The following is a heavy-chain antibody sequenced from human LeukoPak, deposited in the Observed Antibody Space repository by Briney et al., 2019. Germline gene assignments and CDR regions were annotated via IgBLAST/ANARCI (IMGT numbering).Heavy chain of an antibody. CDR2: IYHSGST. J-gene: IGHJ5*02. CDR1: GGSISSSNW. Sequence: PSGTLSLTCAVSGGSISSSNWWSWVRRPPGKGLEWIGEIYHSGSTNYNPSLKSRVTISVDKSKNQFSLKLSSVTAADTAVYYCARHVGIAVFRGFRWFDPWGQGTLVTVSS. V-gene: IGHV4-4*02. CDR3: ARHVGIAVFRGFRWFDP. D-gene: IGHD6-19*01.